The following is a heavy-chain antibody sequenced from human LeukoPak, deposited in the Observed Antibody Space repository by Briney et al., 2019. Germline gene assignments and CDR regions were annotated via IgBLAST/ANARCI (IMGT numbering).Heavy chain of an antibody. CDR2: IRNDGSNE. Sequence: GGTLRLSCAASGFTFRDYGMHWIRQAPGKGLEWVAFIRNDGSNEYYPDSVKGRFTISRDNSRNTLYLQMYSPRDEDTAVYYCAKGGSASHNWFDPWGQGTLVTVSS. CDR1: GFTFRDYG. J-gene: IGHJ5*02. V-gene: IGHV3-30*02. CDR3: AKGGSASHNWFDP. D-gene: IGHD2-15*01.